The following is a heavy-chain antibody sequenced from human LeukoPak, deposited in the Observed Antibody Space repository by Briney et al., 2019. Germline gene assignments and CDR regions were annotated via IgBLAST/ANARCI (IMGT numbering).Heavy chain of an antibody. D-gene: IGHD3-3*01. CDR1: GFLFRSNG. Sequence: GGSLRLSCEASGFLFRSNGMHWVRQAPGKGLEWVAFIRSDGNVTKYLDSVKGRFTTSRDNFKSILYLQVNNLRPDDTAVYFCAKDHGFWSGYLFWGQGTLVTVSS. CDR2: IRSDGNVT. V-gene: IGHV3-30*02. J-gene: IGHJ4*02. CDR3: AKDHGFWSGYLF.